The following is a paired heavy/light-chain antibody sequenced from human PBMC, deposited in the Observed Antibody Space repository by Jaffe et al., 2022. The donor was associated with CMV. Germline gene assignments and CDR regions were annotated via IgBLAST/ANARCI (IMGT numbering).Light chain of an antibody. Sequence: EVVLTQSPATLSLSPGERATLSCRASQSVSTYLAWYQQRPGQAPRLLIYDTSNRATGIPARFSGSGSGTDFTLTISSLEPEDFAVYYCQQRGNWPPLTFGGGTRV. CDR3: QQRGNWPPLT. CDR1: QSVSTY. CDR2: DTS. V-gene: IGKV3-11*01. J-gene: IGKJ4*01.
Heavy chain of an antibody. CDR1: GDSVSNHY. V-gene: IGHV4-59*02. CDR3: ASAGPVTIPVPSWFDP. Sequence: QLQESGPGLVRPSETLSLTCLVSGDSVSNHYWSWIRQPPGKGLEWIGWLYDTESTNYNPSLKSRVTMSVDTSKNHFSLKLHSVTAADTALYFCASAGPVTIPVPSWFDPWGQGIFVTVSS. D-gene: IGHD2-21*01. J-gene: IGHJ5*02. CDR2: LYDTEST.